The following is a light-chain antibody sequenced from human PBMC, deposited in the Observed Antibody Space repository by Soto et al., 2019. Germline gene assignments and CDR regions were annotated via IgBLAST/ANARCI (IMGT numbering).Light chain of an antibody. Sequence: EIVMTQSPATLSVSPGERVTLSCRASQIVSNNLVWYQQKPGQAPRLLIYDASTRATGIPARFSGSGSRTEFTLTISSLQAEDSAVYHCQQYNNWPGTFGQGTKVDIK. CDR1: QIVSNN. CDR3: QQYNNWPGT. V-gene: IGKV3D-15*01. J-gene: IGKJ1*01. CDR2: DAS.